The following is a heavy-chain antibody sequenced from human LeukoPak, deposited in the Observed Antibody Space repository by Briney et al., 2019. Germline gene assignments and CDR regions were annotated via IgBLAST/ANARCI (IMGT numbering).Heavy chain of an antibody. J-gene: IGHJ4*02. CDR1: GGTFSSYT. Sequence: SVKVSCKASGGTFSSYTISWVRQAPGQGLEWMGRIIPVLGIANYAQKFQGRVTITADKSTSTAYMELSSLRSEDTAVYYCAQTFRICSSTSCSKPLDYWGQGTLVTVSS. D-gene: IGHD2-2*01. CDR3: AQTFRICSSTSCSKPLDY. V-gene: IGHV1-69*02. CDR2: IIPVLGIA.